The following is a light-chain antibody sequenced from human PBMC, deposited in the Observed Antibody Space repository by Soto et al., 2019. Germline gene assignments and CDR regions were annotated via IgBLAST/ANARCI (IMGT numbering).Light chain of an antibody. V-gene: IGLV2-14*01. CDR2: EVN. J-gene: IGLJ1*01. CDR3: SSYTSSSTLGV. Sequence: QSVLTQPASVSGSPGQSISISCTGTSSDAGGYNYVSWYQQHPGKAPKLMIYEVNNRPSGVSNRFSGSKSGNTASLTISGLQAEDGADYYCSSYTSSSTLGVFGTGTRSPS. CDR1: SSDAGGYNY.